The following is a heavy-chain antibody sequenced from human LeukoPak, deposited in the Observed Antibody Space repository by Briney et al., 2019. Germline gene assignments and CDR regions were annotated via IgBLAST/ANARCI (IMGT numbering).Heavy chain of an antibody. CDR3: AKTSTYYDFWSGFDY. J-gene: IGHJ4*02. D-gene: IGHD3-3*01. CDR1: GFTFSSYA. CDR2: ISGSGGST. V-gene: IGHV3-23*01. Sequence: GGSLRLSCAASGFTFSSYAMTWVRQAPGKGLEWVSAISGSGGSTSHADSVKGRFTISRDNSKNALYLHMNSLRAEDTAVYFCAKTSTYYDFWSGFDYWGQGTLVTVSS.